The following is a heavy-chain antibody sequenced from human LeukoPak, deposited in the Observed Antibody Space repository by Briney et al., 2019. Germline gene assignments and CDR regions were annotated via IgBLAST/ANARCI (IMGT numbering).Heavy chain of an antibody. Sequence: GGSLRLSCAASGFTFSSYAMSWVRQAPGKGLEWVAVIWYDGSNKYYADSVKGRFTISRDNSKNTLYLQMNSLRAEDTAVYYCARDSTVATYYGVDVWGQGTTVTVSS. CDR3: ARDSTVATYYGVDV. V-gene: IGHV3-33*08. J-gene: IGHJ6*02. CDR1: GFTFSSYA. D-gene: IGHD6-19*01. CDR2: IWYDGSNK.